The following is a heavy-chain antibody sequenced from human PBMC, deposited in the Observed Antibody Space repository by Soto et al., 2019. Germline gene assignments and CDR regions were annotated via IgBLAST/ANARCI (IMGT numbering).Heavy chain of an antibody. D-gene: IGHD1-7*01. CDR3: ARASYNWNYGEEFYI. CDR2: IKKDGSEI. V-gene: IGHV3-7*01. J-gene: IGHJ3*02. Sequence: VQLVESGAGLVQPGGSLRLSCAASGFTFSGDWMSWVCQAPGKGLEWVANIKKDGSEISYVDSVRGRFTISRDNAKNSLYLQMNSLRAEDTAVYYCARASYNWNYGEEFYIWGQGTMVTVSS. CDR1: GFTFSGDW.